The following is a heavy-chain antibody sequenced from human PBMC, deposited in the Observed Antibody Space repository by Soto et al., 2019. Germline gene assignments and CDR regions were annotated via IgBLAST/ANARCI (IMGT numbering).Heavy chain of an antibody. CDR3: AREKTSYGMDV. Sequence: ASVKVACKASGYTFTSYGISWVRQAPGQGLEWMGWISAYNGNTNYAQKLQGRVTMTTDTSTSTAYMELRSLRSEDTAVYYCAREKTSYGMDVWGQGTTVTVSS. CDR1: GYTFTSYG. J-gene: IGHJ6*02. CDR2: ISAYNGNT. V-gene: IGHV1-18*01.